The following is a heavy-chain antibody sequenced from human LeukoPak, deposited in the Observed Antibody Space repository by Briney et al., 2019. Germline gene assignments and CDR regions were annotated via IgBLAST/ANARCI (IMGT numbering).Heavy chain of an antibody. Sequence: SETLSLTCAVSGYSISSGYYWIWIRQPPGKGLEWIGSLYHSDSIYYNPSLESRVTMSVDTSKNQFSLKLSFVTAADTAVYYCARRHDSYHYYYVDVWGTGTTVTVSS. CDR1: GYSISSGYY. CDR3: ARRHDSYHYYYVDV. J-gene: IGHJ6*03. CDR2: LYHSDSI. V-gene: IGHV4-38-2*01.